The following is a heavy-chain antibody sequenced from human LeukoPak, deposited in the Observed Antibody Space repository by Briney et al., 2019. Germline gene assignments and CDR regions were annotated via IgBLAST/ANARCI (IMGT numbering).Heavy chain of an antibody. D-gene: IGHD4-17*01. CDR1: GFTFSSYG. Sequence: GGSLRLSCAASGFTFSSYGMHWVRQAPGKGLEWVAVIWYDGSNKYYADSVKGRFTISRDNSKNTLYLQMNSLRAEDTAVYYCARGTGGGQTADYGDGNLYYFDYWGQGTLVTVSS. V-gene: IGHV3-33*01. J-gene: IGHJ4*02. CDR3: ARGTGGGQTADYGDGNLYYFDY. CDR2: IWYDGSNK.